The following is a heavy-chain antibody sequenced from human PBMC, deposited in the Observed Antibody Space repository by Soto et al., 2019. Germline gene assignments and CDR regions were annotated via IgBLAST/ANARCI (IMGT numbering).Heavy chain of an antibody. V-gene: IGHV1-46*01. J-gene: IGHJ4*02. CDR3: ARPPFPGCINGVCYPCDH. Sequence: ASVKVSCKASGYTFTHYYMHWVRQAPGQGLEWMGMINPSGGSTSYAQNFQDRLTMTRDTSTSTVYMELSSLRSEDTAVYYCARPPFPGCINGVCYPCDHWGQGTLVTVSS. D-gene: IGHD2-8*01. CDR2: INPSGGST. CDR1: GYTFTHYY.